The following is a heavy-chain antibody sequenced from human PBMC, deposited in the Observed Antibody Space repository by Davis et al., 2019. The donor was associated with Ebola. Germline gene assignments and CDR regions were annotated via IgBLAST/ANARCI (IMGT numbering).Heavy chain of an antibody. D-gene: IGHD6-13*01. V-gene: IGHV3-30*09. CDR1: GFTLSGYD. Sequence: GESLKISCAASGFTLSGYDMNWVRQAPGKGLEWVAVISHDGSSEYYADSVRGRFAISRDNSKSTLYLQMHSLRDEDTAVYYCARDFGLAAAGTAFDHWGQGTLVTVSS. CDR2: ISHDGSSE. CDR3: ARDFGLAAAGTAFDH. J-gene: IGHJ4*02.